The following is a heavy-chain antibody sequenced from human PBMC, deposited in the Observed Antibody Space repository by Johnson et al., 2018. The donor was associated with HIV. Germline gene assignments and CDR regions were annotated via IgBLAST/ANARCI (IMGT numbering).Heavy chain of an antibody. Sequence: VQLVESGGGLVQPGGSLRLSCDTSGFTFSDYFIDWVRQAPGRGLEWLGRARNEANSYTIEYAASVRGRFSISRDHSKNSLYLQMNSLRAEDTAVYYCARDQWMAGDAFDIWGQGTVVTVSS. CDR2: ARNEANSYTI. CDR3: ARDQWMAGDAFDI. J-gene: IGHJ3*02. CDR1: GFTFSDYF. D-gene: IGHD5-24*01. V-gene: IGHV3-72*01.